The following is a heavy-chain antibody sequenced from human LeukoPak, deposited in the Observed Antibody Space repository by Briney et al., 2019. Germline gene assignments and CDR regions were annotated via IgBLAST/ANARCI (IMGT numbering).Heavy chain of an antibody. CDR2: INHSGST. J-gene: IGHJ4*02. Sequence: SETLSLTCTVSGGSISSSSYYWGWIRQPPGKGLEWIGEINHSGSTNYNPFLKSRVTISVDTSKNQFSLKLSSVTAADTAVYYCARGGYSRLLKAVDYWGQGTLVTVSS. D-gene: IGHD6-13*01. CDR1: GGSISSSSYY. V-gene: IGHV4-39*07. CDR3: ARGGYSRLLKAVDY.